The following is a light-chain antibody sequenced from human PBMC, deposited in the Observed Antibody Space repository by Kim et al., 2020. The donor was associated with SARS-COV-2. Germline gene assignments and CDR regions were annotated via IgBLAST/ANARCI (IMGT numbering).Light chain of an antibody. V-gene: IGKV1-12*01. J-gene: IGKJ2*01. CDR1: QGISNW. Sequence: DIQMTQSPSSVSASVGDRVTISCRASQGISNWLAWYQHKPGKAPNLLIYGASSLQGGVPSRFSGSGSGTDFTLTISSLQPEDSAVYYCQQTNTFPRTFGQGTKLEIK. CDR2: GAS. CDR3: QQTNTFPRT.